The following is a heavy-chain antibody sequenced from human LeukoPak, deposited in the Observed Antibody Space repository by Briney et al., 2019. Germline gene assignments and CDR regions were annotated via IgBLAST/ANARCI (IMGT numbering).Heavy chain of an antibody. V-gene: IGHV3-23*01. J-gene: IGHJ6*02. CDR1: GFTFSSYA. Sequence: GGSLRLSCAASGFTFSSYAMSWVRQAPGKGLEWVSAISGSGGSTYYADSVKGRFTISRDNSKNTLYLQMNSLRAEDTAVYYCAKTDSGSSPYYYHYGMDVWGQGTTVTVSS. D-gene: IGHD1-26*01. CDR3: AKTDSGSSPYYYHYGMDV. CDR2: ISGSGGST.